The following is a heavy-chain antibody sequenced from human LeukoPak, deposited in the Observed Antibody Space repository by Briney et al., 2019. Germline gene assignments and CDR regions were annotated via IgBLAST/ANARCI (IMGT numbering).Heavy chain of an antibody. J-gene: IGHJ3*02. CDR3: ARVIVGATEDAFDI. V-gene: IGHV3-21*01. Sequence: PGGSLRLSCAASGFTFSSYSMNWVRQAPGKGLEWVSSISSSSYIHYADSAKGRFTISRDNAKNSLYLQMNSLRAEDTAVYYCARVIVGATEDAFDIWGQGTMVTVSS. D-gene: IGHD1-26*01. CDR1: GFTFSSYS. CDR2: ISSSSYI.